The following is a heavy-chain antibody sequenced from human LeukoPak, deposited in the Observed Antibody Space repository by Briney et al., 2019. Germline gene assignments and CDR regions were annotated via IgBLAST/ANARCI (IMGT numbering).Heavy chain of an antibody. Sequence: SETLSLTCTLSGDSVSSTNYYWGWIRQPPGRGLEWIASIRYSESAYYSPSLKRRATISVDTSKNQFSLRLRSLTAPDTAVYYCATQDSSHYWGQGTLVTVSS. CDR3: ATQDSSHY. CDR1: GDSVSSTNYY. V-gene: IGHV4-39*01. D-gene: IGHD3-22*01. CDR2: IRYSESA. J-gene: IGHJ4*02.